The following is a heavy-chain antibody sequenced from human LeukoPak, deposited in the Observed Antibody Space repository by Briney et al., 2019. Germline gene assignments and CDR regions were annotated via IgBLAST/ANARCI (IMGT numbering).Heavy chain of an antibody. CDR1: GGTFSSYA. D-gene: IGHD2-2*01. V-gene: IGHV7-4-1*02. CDR3: ARAGGYCSSTSCYAGAFDI. J-gene: IGHJ3*02. CDR2: INTNTGNP. Sequence: ASVKVSCKASGGTFSSYAISWVRQAPGQRLEWMGWINTNTGNPTYAQGFTGRFVFSLDTSVSTAYLQISSLKAEDTAVYYCARAGGYCSSTSCYAGAFDIWGQGTMVTVSS.